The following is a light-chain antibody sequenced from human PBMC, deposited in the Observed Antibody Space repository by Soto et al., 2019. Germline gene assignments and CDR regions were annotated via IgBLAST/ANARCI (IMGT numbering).Light chain of an antibody. CDR3: QQYDNLPSYT. CDR2: RAS. J-gene: IGKJ2*01. Sequence: DIQMTQSPSSLSASVGDRVTITCQASQDISNYLNWYQQKPGKAPKLLIYRASNLETGVPSRFSGSGSGTDLTFTISSLQPEDIATYYCQQYDNLPSYTFGQGTKLEIK. CDR1: QDISNY. V-gene: IGKV1-33*01.